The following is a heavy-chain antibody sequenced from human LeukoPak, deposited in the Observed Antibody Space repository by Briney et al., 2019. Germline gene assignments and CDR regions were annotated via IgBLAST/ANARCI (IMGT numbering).Heavy chain of an antibody. J-gene: IGHJ3*02. V-gene: IGHV4-39*01. CDR3: ARALPGSSGYQPPYAFDI. D-gene: IGHD3-22*01. CDR1: GGSISSSSYY. Sequence: SETLSLTCTVSGGSISSSSYYWGWIRQPPGKGLEWIGSIYYSGSTYYNPSLKSRVTISVDTSKNQFSLKLSSVTAADTAVYYCARALPGSSGYQPPYAFDIWGQGTMVTVSS. CDR2: IYYSGST.